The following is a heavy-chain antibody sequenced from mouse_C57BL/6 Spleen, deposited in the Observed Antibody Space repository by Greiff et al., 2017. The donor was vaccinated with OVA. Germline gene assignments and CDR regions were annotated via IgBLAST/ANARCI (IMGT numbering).Heavy chain of an antibody. CDR3: AREGELGHAWFAY. D-gene: IGHD4-1*01. CDR1: GYTFTSYG. Sequence: QVQLKESGAELARPGASVKLSCKASGYTFTSYGISWVKQRTGQGLEWIGEIYPRSGNTYYNEKFKGKATLTADKSSSTAYMELRSLTSEDSAVYFCAREGELGHAWFAYWGQGTLVTVSA. CDR2: IYPRSGNT. J-gene: IGHJ3*01. V-gene: IGHV1-81*01.